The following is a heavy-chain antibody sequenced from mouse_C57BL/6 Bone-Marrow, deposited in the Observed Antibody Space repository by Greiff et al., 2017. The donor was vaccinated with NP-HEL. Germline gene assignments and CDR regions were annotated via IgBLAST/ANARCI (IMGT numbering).Heavy chain of an antibody. V-gene: IGHV14-4*01. Sequence: VQLQQSGAELVRPGASVKLSCTASGFNIKDDYMHWVKKRPEQGLEWIGWIDPENGDTEYASKFQGKATITADTSSNTAYLQLSSLTSEDTAVYYCTRGGLYYDFDYWGQGTTLTVSS. J-gene: IGHJ2*01. D-gene: IGHD2-4*01. CDR3: TRGGLYYDFDY. CDR2: IDPENGDT. CDR1: GFNIKDDY.